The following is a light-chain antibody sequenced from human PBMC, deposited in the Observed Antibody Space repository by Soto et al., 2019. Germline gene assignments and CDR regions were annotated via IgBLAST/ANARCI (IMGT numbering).Light chain of an antibody. CDR3: GTWDSRLSPYV. V-gene: IGLV1-51*01. J-gene: IGLJ1*01. CDR1: SSNIGNNY. CDR2: DNN. Sequence: QSVLTQPPSVSAAPGQKVTISCSGSSSNIGNNYVSWYQQLPGTAPKLLIYDNNERPSGIPDRFSGSKSGTSATLGITGLQTGDEADDYCGTWDSRLSPYVFGTGTKLTVL.